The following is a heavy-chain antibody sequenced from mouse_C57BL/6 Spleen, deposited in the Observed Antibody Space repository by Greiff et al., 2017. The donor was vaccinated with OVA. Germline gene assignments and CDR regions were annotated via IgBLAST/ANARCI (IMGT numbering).Heavy chain of an antibody. D-gene: IGHD2-5*01. CDR3: ARGNSNYFDY. J-gene: IGHJ2*01. Sequence: VQLQQSGPELVKPGASVKISCKASGYSFTSYYIHWVKQRPGQGLEWIGWIYPGSGNTKYNEKFKGKATLTADTSSSTAYMQLSSLTSEDSAVYYCARGNSNYFDYWGKGTTLTVSS. CDR2: IYPGSGNT. V-gene: IGHV1-66*01. CDR1: GYSFTSYY.